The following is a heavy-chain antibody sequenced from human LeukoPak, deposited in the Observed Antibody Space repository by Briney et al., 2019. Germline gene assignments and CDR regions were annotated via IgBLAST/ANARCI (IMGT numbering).Heavy chain of an antibody. D-gene: IGHD4-11*01. V-gene: IGHV3-48*01. CDR1: GFTFSSYS. CDR2: ISTSSGTI. J-gene: IGHJ4*02. CDR3: ARGTVTTFPPDY. Sequence: PGGSLRLSCAASGFTFSSYSMNWVRQAPGKGLEWVSYISTSSGTIYYADSVKGRFTISRDNAKNSLYLQMDSLRAEDTAVYYCARGTVTTFPPDYWGQGTLVTVSS.